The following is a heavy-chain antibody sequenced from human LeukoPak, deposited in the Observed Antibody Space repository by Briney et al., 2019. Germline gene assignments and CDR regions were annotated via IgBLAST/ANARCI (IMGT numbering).Heavy chain of an antibody. Sequence: PGGSLRLSCAASGFTVSSSYMSWVRQAPGKGLEWVSVIYSGGSTYYADSVKGRFTVSRDNSKNTLYLQMNSLRDEDTAVYYCAREVYCSGGSCFKAPGWFDPWGQGTLVTVSS. J-gene: IGHJ5*02. CDR1: GFTVSSSY. CDR2: IYSGGST. CDR3: AREVYCSGGSCFKAPGWFDP. D-gene: IGHD2-15*01. V-gene: IGHV3-66*02.